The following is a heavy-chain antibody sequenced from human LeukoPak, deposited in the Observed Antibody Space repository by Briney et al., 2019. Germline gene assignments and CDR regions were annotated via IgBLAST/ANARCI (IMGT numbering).Heavy chain of an antibody. J-gene: IGHJ4*02. CDR1: GYSISSGHY. CDR2: IYHSGST. D-gene: IGHD6-19*01. Sequence: SETLSLTCAGYGYSISSGHYRGWIRRPPGEGLEWIGTIYHSGSTQYNLSLKSRVTISVDSSTVHFSLKLTSVTAADTAVYYCARVAAVAVKYYFDYWGQGTLVIVSS. CDR3: ARVAAVAVKYYFDY. V-gene: IGHV4-38-2*01.